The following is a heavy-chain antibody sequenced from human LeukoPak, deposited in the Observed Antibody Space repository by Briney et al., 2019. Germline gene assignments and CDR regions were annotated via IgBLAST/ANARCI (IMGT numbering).Heavy chain of an antibody. CDR2: ISSNGSTI. CDR3: ARGLSRTGVVVITTAPVGN. CDR1: GFTFSDYY. D-gene: IGHD3-22*01. V-gene: IGHV3-11*01. J-gene: IGHJ4*02. Sequence: GGSLRLSCAASGFTFSDYYMSWIRQAPGKGLEWVSYISSNGSTIYYADSVKGRFTISRDNAKNSLYLQMNSLRAEDTAVYYCARGLSRTGVVVITTAPVGNWGQGTLVTVSS.